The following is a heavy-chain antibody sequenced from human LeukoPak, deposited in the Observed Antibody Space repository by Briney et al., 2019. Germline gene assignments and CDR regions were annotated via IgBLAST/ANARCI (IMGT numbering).Heavy chain of an antibody. CDR3: AAGGGWDPSFGVVTHIDV. CDR1: GFTFSGYW. Sequence: GGSLRLSCAASGFTFSGYWMHWVRQGPEKGLELVSRIDNDGHGIIYADSAKGRFTTSRDNAKNTLYLQMNSLRVEDTAVYYCAAGGGWDPSFGVVTHIDVWGKGTTVAVS. CDR2: IDNDGHGI. D-gene: IGHD3-3*01. J-gene: IGHJ6*03. V-gene: IGHV3-74*01.